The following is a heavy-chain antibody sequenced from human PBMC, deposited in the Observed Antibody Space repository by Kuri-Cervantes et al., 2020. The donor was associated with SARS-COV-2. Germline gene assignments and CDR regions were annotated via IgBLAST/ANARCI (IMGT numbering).Heavy chain of an antibody. Sequence: GGSLRLSCAASGFTFDDYGMSWVRQAPGKGLEWVSGINWNGGSTGYADSVKGRFTISRDNSKNTLYLQMNALKTEDTAVFYCARDASYSGSYGSFQHWGQGTLVTVSS. CDR3: ARDASYSGSYGSFQH. CDR1: GFTFDDYG. V-gene: IGHV3-20*04. J-gene: IGHJ1*01. CDR2: INWNGGST. D-gene: IGHD1-26*01.